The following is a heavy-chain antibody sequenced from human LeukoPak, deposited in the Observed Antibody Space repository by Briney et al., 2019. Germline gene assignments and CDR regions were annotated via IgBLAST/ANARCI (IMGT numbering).Heavy chain of an antibody. V-gene: IGHV4-4*09. CDR2: IYTRWNT. Sequence: PSETLSLTCTVSGGSISKDYWSWIRQPPGGGLERIGYIYTRWNTNDNPSLKSRVAISVDTSKKQFSLKLSSVTAADTAVYYCARAGLSDGTWWYQLPSRPFDYWGQGTLVTVSS. CDR3: ARAGLSDGTWWYQLPSRPFDY. D-gene: IGHD2-2*01. CDR1: GGSISKDY. J-gene: IGHJ4*02.